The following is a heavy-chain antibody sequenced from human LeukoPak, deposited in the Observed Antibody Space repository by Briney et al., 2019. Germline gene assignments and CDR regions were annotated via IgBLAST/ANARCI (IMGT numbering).Heavy chain of an antibody. CDR3: ARARGGYSYGAIDY. CDR1: GYTFTGYY. J-gene: IGHJ4*02. V-gene: IGHV1-2*04. Sequence: ASVKVSCKASGYTFTGYYMHWVRQAPGQGLEWMGWINPNSGGTNYAQKFQGWVTMTRDTSISTAYMELSRLRSDDTAVYYCARARGGYSYGAIDYWGQGTLVTVSS. D-gene: IGHD5-18*01. CDR2: INPNSGGT.